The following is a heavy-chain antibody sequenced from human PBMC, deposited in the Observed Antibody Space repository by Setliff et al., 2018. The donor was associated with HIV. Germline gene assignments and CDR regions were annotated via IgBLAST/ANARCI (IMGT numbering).Heavy chain of an antibody. CDR3: ARGWGHDGFDF. CDR2: INHSGGP. D-gene: IGHD7-27*01. Sequence: PSETLSLTCAVYGRSFSGYYWNWIRQSPGKGLEWIGEINHSGGPNYNPSLKSRVTMSIDTSKNQFSLNVSSVTAADTAVYYCARGWGHDGFDFWGQGTMVTVSS. CDR1: GRSFSGYY. J-gene: IGHJ3*01. V-gene: IGHV4-34*01.